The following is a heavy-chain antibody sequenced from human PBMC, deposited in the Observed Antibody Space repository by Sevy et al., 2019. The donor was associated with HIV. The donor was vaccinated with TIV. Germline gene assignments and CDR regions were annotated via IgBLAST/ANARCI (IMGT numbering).Heavy chain of an antibody. J-gene: IGHJ4*02. CDR3: VRDDRDGYFDY. Sequence: ASVKVSCKASGYTFTGYYMHWVRQAPGQGLEWMGWINPDSGGPNYAPKFQGRVTLTRDTSISTAYMELSRLKSDDTAGEYCVRDDRDGYFDYWGQGTLVTVSS. CDR2: INPDSGGP. CDR1: GYTFTGYY. V-gene: IGHV1-2*02.